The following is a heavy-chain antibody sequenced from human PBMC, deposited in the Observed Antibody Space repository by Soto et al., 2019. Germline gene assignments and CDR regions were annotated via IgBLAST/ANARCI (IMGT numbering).Heavy chain of an antibody. V-gene: IGHV3-33*01. CDR3: ARASGATVTYADY. D-gene: IGHD4-17*01. Sequence: QVQLVESGGGVVQPGRSLRLSCAASGFTFSSYGMHWVRQAPGKGLEWVAVIWYDGSNKYYADSVKGRFTISRDNSKNKLYLQMNSLRAEDTAVYYCARASGATVTYADYWGQGTLVTVSS. CDR1: GFTFSSYG. J-gene: IGHJ4*02. CDR2: IWYDGSNK.